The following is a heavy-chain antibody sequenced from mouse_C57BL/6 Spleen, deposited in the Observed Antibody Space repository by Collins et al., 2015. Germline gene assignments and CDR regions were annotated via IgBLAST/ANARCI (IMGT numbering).Heavy chain of an antibody. J-gene: IGHJ3*01. CDR2: IHPNSGST. D-gene: IGHD2-5*01. CDR1: GYTFTSCW. Sequence: QVQLQQPGAELVKPGASVKLSCKASGYTFTSCWMHWVKQGPGQGLEWIGMIHPNSGSTDYNEKFKSKATLTVDKSSSTAYMQLSSLTSEDSAVYYCARRESNYSNRVWFAYWGQGTLVTVSA. CDR3: ARRESNYSNRVWFAY. V-gene: IGHV1-64*01.